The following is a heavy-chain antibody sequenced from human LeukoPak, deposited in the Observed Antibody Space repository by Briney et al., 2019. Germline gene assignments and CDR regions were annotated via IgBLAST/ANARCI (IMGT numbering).Heavy chain of an antibody. V-gene: IGHV3-33*06. CDR2: IWYDGSNE. J-gene: IGHJ4*02. Sequence: GGSLRLSCTASGFTFSRYGMHWVRQAPGKGLEWVALIWYDGSNENYADSVKGRFTISRDNSKNTLYLQMNSLSAEDTAVYYCAQDQTYGTDAYNPPFDYWGQGTRVTVSS. CDR1: GFTFSRYG. D-gene: IGHD3-10*01. CDR3: AQDQTYGTDAYNPPFDY.